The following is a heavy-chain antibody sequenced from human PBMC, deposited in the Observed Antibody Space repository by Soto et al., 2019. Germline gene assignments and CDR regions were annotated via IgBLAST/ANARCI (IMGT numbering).Heavy chain of an antibody. D-gene: IGHD2-15*01. CDR1: GLTFSSYA. CDR3: AKDHGSCSGGTCYPYNY. Sequence: PGGSLRLSCAASGLTFSSYAMSWVRQPPGKGLEWVSAIGGSGGNTDYADSVKGRFTISRDNSKNTLYLQMNSLRAEDSAVYYCAKDHGSCSGGTCYPYNYWGQGTLVTVSS. J-gene: IGHJ4*02. CDR2: IGGSGGNT. V-gene: IGHV3-23*01.